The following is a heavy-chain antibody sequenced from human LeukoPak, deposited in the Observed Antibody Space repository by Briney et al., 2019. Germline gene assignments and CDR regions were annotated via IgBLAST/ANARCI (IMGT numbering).Heavy chain of an antibody. D-gene: IGHD3-22*01. Sequence: ASVKVSCKASGYTFTSYGISWVRQAPGQGLEWMGWISAYNGNTNYAQKLQGRVTMTTDTSTSTAYMELRSLRSDDTAVYYCARDREVSSPFITMIVVVIQGALDYWGQGTLVTVSS. V-gene: IGHV1-18*01. J-gene: IGHJ4*02. CDR3: ARDREVSSPFITMIVVVIQGALDY. CDR1: GYTFTSYG. CDR2: ISAYNGNT.